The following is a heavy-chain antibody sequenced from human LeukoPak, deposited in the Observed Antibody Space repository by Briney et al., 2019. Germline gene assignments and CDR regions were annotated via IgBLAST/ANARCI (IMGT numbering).Heavy chain of an antibody. Sequence: GGSLRLSCAASGFTFSSYWLGWVRQAPGKGLEWVANIKQDGSEKYYVDSVKGRFTISRDNAKNSLYLQMNSLRAEDTAVYYCARASAGYSSGWYGGALDIWGQGTMVTVSS. CDR2: IKQDGSEK. CDR1: GFTFSSYW. V-gene: IGHV3-7*01. J-gene: IGHJ3*02. CDR3: ARASAGYSSGWYGGALDI. D-gene: IGHD6-19*01.